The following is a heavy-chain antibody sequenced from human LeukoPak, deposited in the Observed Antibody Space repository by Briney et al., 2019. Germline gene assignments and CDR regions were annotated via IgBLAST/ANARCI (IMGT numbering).Heavy chain of an antibody. CDR2: IYTSGST. Sequence: SETLSLTCTVSGGSISSSSYYWGWIRQPPGKGLEWIGRIYTSGSTNYNPSLKSRVTMSVDTSKNQFSLKLSSVTAADTAVYYCARRALSIRNYYYYYMDVWGKGTTVTVSS. V-gene: IGHV4-39*07. CDR3: ARRALSIRNYYYYYMDV. J-gene: IGHJ6*03. CDR1: GGSISSSSYY. D-gene: IGHD3-16*02.